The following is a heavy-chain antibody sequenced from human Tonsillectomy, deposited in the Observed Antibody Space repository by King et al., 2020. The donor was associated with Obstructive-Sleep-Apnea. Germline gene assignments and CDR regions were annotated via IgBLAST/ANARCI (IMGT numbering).Heavy chain of an antibody. CDR3: ARDRYLVGCFDY. J-gene: IGHJ4*02. CDR1: WCSINNSTYY. V-gene: IGHV4-39*07. Sequence: QLQESGPGLVRPSGTLSLTCTVSWCSINNSTYYWGWIRQPPGEGVEWIGSIYYSGNTNYNPSLKNRVTISLDTSKNQFSLNLSSVTAADTAVYYCARDRYLVGCFDYWGQGTLVTVSS. D-gene: IGHD1-26*01. CDR2: IYYSGNT.